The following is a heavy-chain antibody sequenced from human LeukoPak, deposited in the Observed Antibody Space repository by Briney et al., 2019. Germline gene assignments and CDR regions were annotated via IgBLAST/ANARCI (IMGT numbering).Heavy chain of an antibody. Sequence: AASVKVSCKASGFSLTSNYMHWVRQAPGQGPEWMGYMRPTDAYTGYAPKFQGRVTVTRDTSTNTVYMELSSLRSDDTAVYYCAREGAVALKHFDLWGQGTLVTVSS. V-gene: IGHV1-46*01. CDR2: MRPTDAYT. J-gene: IGHJ4*02. D-gene: IGHD6-19*01. CDR1: GFSLTSNY. CDR3: AREGAVALKHFDL.